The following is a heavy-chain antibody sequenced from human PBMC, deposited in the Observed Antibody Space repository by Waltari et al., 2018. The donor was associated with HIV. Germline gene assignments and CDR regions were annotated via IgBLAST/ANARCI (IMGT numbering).Heavy chain of an antibody. CDR3: ARRRYYDSSGYPNWFDP. CDR1: GGSISSSSYY. J-gene: IGHJ5*02. V-gene: IGHV4-39*01. Sequence: QLQLQESGPGLVKPSETLSLTCTVSGGSISSSSYYWGWIRQPPGKGLEWIGSIYYSGSTYYNPSLKSRVTISVDTSKNQFSLKLSSVTAADTAVYYCARRRYYDSSGYPNWFDPWGQGTLVTVSS. D-gene: IGHD3-22*01. CDR2: IYYSGST.